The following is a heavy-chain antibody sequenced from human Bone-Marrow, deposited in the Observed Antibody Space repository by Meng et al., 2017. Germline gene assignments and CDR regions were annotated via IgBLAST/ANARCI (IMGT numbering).Heavy chain of an antibody. V-gene: IGHV3-53*01. CDR2: IYSGGST. CDR1: GFTVSSNY. Sequence: GGSLRLSCAASGFTVSSNYMSWVRQAPGKGREWVSVIYSGGSTYYADSVKGRFTISRDNSKNTLYLQMNSLRAEDTAVYYCARSYDFWSGPFDYWGQGTLVTVSS. J-gene: IGHJ4*02. CDR3: ARSYDFWSGPFDY. D-gene: IGHD3-3*01.